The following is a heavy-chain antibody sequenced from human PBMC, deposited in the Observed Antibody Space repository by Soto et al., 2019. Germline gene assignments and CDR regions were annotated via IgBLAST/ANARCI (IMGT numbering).Heavy chain of an antibody. Sequence: SETLSLTCAVYGGSFSGYYWSWIRQPPGKGLEWIGEINHSGSTNYNPSLKSRVTISVDTSKNQFSLKLSSVTAADTAVYYCARGMYLSHWFDPWGQGTLVTVSS. V-gene: IGHV4-34*01. D-gene: IGHD2-8*01. CDR2: INHSGST. J-gene: IGHJ5*02. CDR3: ARGMYLSHWFDP. CDR1: GGSFSGYY.